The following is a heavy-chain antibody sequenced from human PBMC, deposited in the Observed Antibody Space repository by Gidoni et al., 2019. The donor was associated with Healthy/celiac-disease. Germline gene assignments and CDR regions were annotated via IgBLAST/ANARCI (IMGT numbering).Heavy chain of an antibody. CDR2: VYYSGNT. V-gene: IGHV4-59*01. CDR3: ASGRWQPLPFY. Sequence: QVQLQESGPGLVKPSETLSLTCTVSGGSIRSYYWSWIRQAPGKGLEYIGCVYYSGNTNYNPSLKSRVTISVDTSKNQFSLNLRSVTAADTAVYYCASGRWQPLPFYWGQGTLVTVSS. D-gene: IGHD1-26*01. J-gene: IGHJ4*02. CDR1: GGSIRSYY.